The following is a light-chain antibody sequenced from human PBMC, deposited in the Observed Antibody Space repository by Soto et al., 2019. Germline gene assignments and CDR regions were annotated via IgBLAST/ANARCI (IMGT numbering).Light chain of an antibody. CDR1: QSVSSN. J-gene: IGKJ1*01. CDR2: GAS. CDR3: QQYNNWRPWT. Sequence: EIVMTQSPATLSVSPGERATLSCRASQSVSSNLAWYQQKPGQAPRLRIYGASTRATGIPARFSGSGSRTEFTLTISSLQSEDFAVYYCQQYNNWRPWTFGQGTKVEIK. V-gene: IGKV3-15*01.